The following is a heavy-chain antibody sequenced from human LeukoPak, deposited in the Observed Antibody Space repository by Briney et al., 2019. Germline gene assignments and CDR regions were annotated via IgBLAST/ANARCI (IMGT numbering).Heavy chain of an antibody. Sequence: PGGSLRLSCAATGFTVSSNYMNWVRQAPGKGLEWVSLIYGDDNTRYADSVKGRFTISRDNSKNTLYLQMNSLRPDDTAVYYCARSGRGSSTDYLDSWGQGTLVTVPS. CDR1: GFTVSSNY. V-gene: IGHV3-53*05. CDR3: ARSGRGSSTDYLDS. D-gene: IGHD2-2*01. CDR2: IYGDDNT. J-gene: IGHJ4*02.